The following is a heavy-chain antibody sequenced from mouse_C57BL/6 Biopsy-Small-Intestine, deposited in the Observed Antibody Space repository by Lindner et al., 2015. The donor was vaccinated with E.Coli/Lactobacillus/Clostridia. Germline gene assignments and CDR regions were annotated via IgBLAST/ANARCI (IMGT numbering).Heavy chain of an antibody. Sequence: SVKVSCKASGYSFTSFHMYWVRQAPGQGLEWMGRINPDNGDTAFAQQFQGRVTMTRDTSINTVYMELSRLRSDDTAVYYCAREFASAKYNFGSGSNIWGQGTLVTVSS. CDR3: AREFASAKYNFGSGSNI. CDR1: GYSFTSFH. D-gene: IGHD1-3*01. CDR2: INPDNGDT. V-gene: IGHV1S130*01. J-gene: IGHJ4*01.